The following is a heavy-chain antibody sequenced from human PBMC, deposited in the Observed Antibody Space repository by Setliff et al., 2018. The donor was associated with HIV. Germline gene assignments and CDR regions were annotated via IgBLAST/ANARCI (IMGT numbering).Heavy chain of an antibody. CDR1: GDSFSNSDYY. V-gene: IGHV4-39*02. CDR2: VHKSGNS. D-gene: IGHD4-4*01. CDR3: ARLDYSNYYSYYIDV. J-gene: IGHJ6*03. Sequence: SETLSLTCTVSGDSFSNSDYYWAWVRQPPGKGLEWIGSVHKSGNSYYKPSLKSRATISVDTSENHFSLRLSSVTAADTAVYYCARLDYSNYYSYYIDVWGEGTMGTVSS.